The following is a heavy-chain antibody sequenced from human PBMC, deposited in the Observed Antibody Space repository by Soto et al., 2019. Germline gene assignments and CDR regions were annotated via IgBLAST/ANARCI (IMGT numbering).Heavy chain of an antibody. CDR3: ARCPGIAAAGTPQYNWFDP. CDR2: IIPIFGTA. D-gene: IGHD6-13*01. V-gene: IGHV1-69*13. Sequence: SVKVSCKASGGTFSSYAISWVRQAPGQGLEWMGGIIPIFGTANYAQKFQGRVTITADESTSTAYMELSSLRSEDTAVYYCARCPGIAAAGTPQYNWFDPWGQGTLVTVSS. J-gene: IGHJ5*02. CDR1: GGTFSSYA.